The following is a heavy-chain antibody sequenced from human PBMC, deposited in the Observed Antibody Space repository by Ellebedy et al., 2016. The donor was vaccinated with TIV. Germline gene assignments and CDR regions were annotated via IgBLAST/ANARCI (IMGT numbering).Heavy chain of an antibody. Sequence: PGGSLRLSCAASGFSFRSYWMGWVRQAPGKGLEWVANIYQDGGVQYYVDSVKGRFTISRDNADNSLFLQMNRLRAEDPAVYFCARRGSYGNYAVQINSWFDTWGRGTLVAVSS. J-gene: IGHJ5*02. V-gene: IGHV3-7*01. CDR2: IYQDGGVQ. D-gene: IGHD5-18*01. CDR3: ARRGSYGNYAVQINSWFDT. CDR1: GFSFRSYW.